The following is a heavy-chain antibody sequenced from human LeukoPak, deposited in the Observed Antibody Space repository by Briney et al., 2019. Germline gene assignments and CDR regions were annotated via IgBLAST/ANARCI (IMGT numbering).Heavy chain of an antibody. CDR1: GYTFTGYD. CDR3: ARGPLPYYYDSSGYYYELDY. Sequence: ASVKVSCKPSGYTFTGYDINWVRQATRQGLEWMGWMNPNSGNTGYAQKFQGRVTTTRNTSISTAYMELSSLRSEDTAVYYCARGPLPYYYDSSGYYYELDYWGQGTLVTVSS. V-gene: IGHV1-8*01. CDR2: MNPNSGNT. J-gene: IGHJ4*02. D-gene: IGHD3-22*01.